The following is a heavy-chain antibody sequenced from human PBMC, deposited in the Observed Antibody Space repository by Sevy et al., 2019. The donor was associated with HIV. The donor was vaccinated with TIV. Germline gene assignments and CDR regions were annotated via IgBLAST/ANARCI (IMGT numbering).Heavy chain of an antibody. CDR2: IYLGDSHT. V-gene: IGHV5-51*01. D-gene: IGHD2-2*01. J-gene: IGHJ4*02. CDR1: GYTLTNYW. Sequence: GESLKISCKGSGYTLTNYWIAWVRQRPGKGLEWMGIIYLGDSHTIYSPSFQGQVTISADKSISTAYLQWSSLKASDTAIYYCARQPDIVVVPTGKSHFDSWGQGTPVTVSS. CDR3: ARQPDIVVVPTGKSHFDS.